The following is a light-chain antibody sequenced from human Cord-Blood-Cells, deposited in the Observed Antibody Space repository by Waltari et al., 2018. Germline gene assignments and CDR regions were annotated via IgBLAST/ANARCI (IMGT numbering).Light chain of an antibody. CDR1: SSDVGGYNY. V-gene: IGLV2-14*01. CDR3: SSYTSSSTLEWV. CDR2: DVS. Sequence: QSALTQPASVSGSPRQSTTISCTGTSSDVGGYNYVPWYQQHPGKAPKLMIYDVSNRPSGVSNRFSGSKSGNTASLTISGLQAEDEADYYCSSYTSSSTLEWVFGGGTKLTVL. J-gene: IGLJ3*02.